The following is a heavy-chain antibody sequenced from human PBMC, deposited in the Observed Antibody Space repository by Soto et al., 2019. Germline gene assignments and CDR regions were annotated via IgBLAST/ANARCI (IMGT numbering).Heavy chain of an antibody. J-gene: IGHJ1*01. V-gene: IGHV4-38-2*01. Sequence: KPSETLSLTCAVSGYSISSGYYWGCIRQPPGKGLEWIGSIHYSGHTYYNPSLKSRATMSVDTSNNQFSLRLGSVTAADTAVYYCARDLDGLHDDTSGPFPRPGWGQGTLVTVSS. CDR3: ARDLDGLHDDTSGPFPRPG. CDR2: IHYSGHT. CDR1: GYSISSGYY. D-gene: IGHD3-22*01.